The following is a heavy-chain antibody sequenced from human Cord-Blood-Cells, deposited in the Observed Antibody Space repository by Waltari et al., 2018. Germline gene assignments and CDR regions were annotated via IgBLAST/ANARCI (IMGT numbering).Heavy chain of an antibody. D-gene: IGHD3-3*01. V-gene: IGHV4-39*01. J-gene: IGHJ4*02. CDR3: ARSANDFWSGYYFDY. CDR1: GGSISSSSYY. CDR2: IYYSGST. Sequence: QLQLQESGPGLVKPSETLSLTCTVSGGSISSSSYYWGWIRQPPGKGLGGIGIIYYSGSTYYNPSLKSRVTISVDTSKNQFSLKLSSVTAADTAVYYCARSANDFWSGYYFDYWGQGTLVTVSS.